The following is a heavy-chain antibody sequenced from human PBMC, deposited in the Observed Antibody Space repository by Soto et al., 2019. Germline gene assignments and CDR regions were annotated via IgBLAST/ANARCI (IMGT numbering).Heavy chain of an antibody. D-gene: IGHD2-15*01. V-gene: IGHV4-59*01. J-gene: IGHJ6*03. CDR2: IYYSGST. Sequence: SETLSLTCTVSGGSISSYYWSWIRQPPGKGLEWIGYIYYSGSTKYNPSLKSRVTISVDTSKNQFSLKLSSVTAADTAVYYCARGISRTLYYYYYYYMDVWGKGTTVTVSS. CDR1: GGSISSYY. CDR3: ARGISRTLYYYYYYYMDV.